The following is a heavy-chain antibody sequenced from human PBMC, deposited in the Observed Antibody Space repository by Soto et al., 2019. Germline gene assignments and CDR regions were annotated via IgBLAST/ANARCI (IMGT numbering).Heavy chain of an antibody. CDR1: GGSISNAAYS. CDR2: IYPSGMP. Sequence: SETLSLTCTVSGGSISNAAYSWSWIRQPPGKGLEWIGYIYPSGMPFYNPSLRSRVTISIDRSNDQFSLNLKSVTAADTAVYYCARERGGYGLFDSWGQGTLVTVSS. V-gene: IGHV4-30-2*01. J-gene: IGHJ4*02. CDR3: ARERGGYGLFDS. D-gene: IGHD5-18*01.